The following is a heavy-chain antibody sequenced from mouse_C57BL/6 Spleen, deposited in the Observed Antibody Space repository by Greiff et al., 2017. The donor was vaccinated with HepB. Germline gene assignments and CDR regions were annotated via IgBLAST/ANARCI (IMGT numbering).Heavy chain of an antibody. D-gene: IGHD1-1*01. V-gene: IGHV1-15*01. CDR3: PYYYGSKGYFDV. J-gene: IGHJ1*03. CDR1: GYTFTDYE. Sequence: GAELVRPGASVTLSCKASGYTFTDYEMHWVKQTPVHGLEWIGAIDPETGGTAYNQKFKGKAILTADKSSSTAYMELRSLTSEDSAVYYCPYYYGSKGYFDVWGTGTTVTVSS. CDR2: IDPETGGT.